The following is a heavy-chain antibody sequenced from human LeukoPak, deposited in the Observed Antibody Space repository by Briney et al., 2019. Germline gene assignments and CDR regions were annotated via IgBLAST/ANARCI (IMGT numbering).Heavy chain of an antibody. CDR3: ARDLRGAAYEHAFDI. J-gene: IGHJ3*02. Sequence: PGGSLRLSCAASGFTFDDYGMSWVRQAPGKGLEWIGSIYHSGSTYYNPSLKSRVTISVDTSKNQFSLKLSSVTAADTAVYYCARDLRGAAYEHAFDIWGQGTMVTVSS. CDR2: IYHSGST. V-gene: IGHV4-38-2*02. D-gene: IGHD3-3*01. CDR1: GFTFDDYG.